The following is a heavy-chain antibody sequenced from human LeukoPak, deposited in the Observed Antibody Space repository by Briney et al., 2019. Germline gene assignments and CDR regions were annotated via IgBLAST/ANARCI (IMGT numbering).Heavy chain of an antibody. D-gene: IGHD3-10*01. CDR2: TDTSGKYI. CDR3: AKDRGYYYGSGSYYDY. CDR1: GFPFSNYG. J-gene: IGHJ4*02. V-gene: IGHV3-21*04. Sequence: GGSLRLSCAAPGFPFSNYGMNWVRQAPGKGLDWVSFTDTSGKYIYYGDSVKGRFTISRDNAKNLLFLQMNGLRAEDTAVYYCAKDRGYYYGSGSYYDYWGQGTLVTVSS.